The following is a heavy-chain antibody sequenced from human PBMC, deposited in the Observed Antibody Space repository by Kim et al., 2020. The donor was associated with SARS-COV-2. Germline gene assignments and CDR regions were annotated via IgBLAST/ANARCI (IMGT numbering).Heavy chain of an antibody. CDR3: ARDLGG. CDR2: RGGSK. D-gene: IGHD3-16*01. Sequence: RGGSKNYAYSVKGRFTISRDNSKTTLYLQRNSLRAEETAVYYCARDLGGWGQGTLVTVSS. J-gene: IGHJ4*02. V-gene: IGHV3-53*01.